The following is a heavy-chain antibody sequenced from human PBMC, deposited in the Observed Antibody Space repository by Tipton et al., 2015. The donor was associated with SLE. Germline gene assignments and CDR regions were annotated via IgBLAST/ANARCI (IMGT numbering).Heavy chain of an antibody. V-gene: IGHV4-39*07. CDR1: GGSISSSSYY. Sequence: LRLSCTVSGGSISSSSYYRGWIRQPPGKGLEWIGSIYHSGSTYYNPSLKSRVTISVDTSKNQFSLKLSSVTAADTAVYYCASLTRDYGDLPFDYWGQGTLVTVSS. D-gene: IGHD4-17*01. CDR3: ASLTRDYGDLPFDY. J-gene: IGHJ4*02. CDR2: IYHSGST.